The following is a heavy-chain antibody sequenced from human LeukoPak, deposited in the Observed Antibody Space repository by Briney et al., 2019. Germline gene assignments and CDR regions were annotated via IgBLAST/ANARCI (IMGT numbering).Heavy chain of an antibody. V-gene: IGHV3-23*01. CDR1: GITLSNYG. CDR2: ISGSGGST. CDR3: AKRGVVIRVILVGFHKEAYYFDS. Sequence: GGSLLLSCXVSGITLSNYGMSWVRPAPGKGLEWVAGISGSGGSTNYAASVKGRFTISRDNPNNTLYLQMNSLRAEDTAVYFCAKRGVVIRVILVGFHKEAYYFDSWGQGALVTVSS. D-gene: IGHD3-22*01. J-gene: IGHJ4*02.